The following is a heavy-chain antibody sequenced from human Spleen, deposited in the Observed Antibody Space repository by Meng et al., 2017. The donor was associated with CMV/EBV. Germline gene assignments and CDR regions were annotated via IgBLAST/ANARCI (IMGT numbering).Heavy chain of an antibody. CDR2: INHSGST. Sequence: SETLSLTCAVYGGSFRGYYWSWIRQPPGKGLEWIGEINHSGSTNYNPSLKSRVTISVDTSKNQFSLKLSSVTAADTAVYYCARSIGYCSSTSCYTQVAYYGMDVWGQGTTVTVSS. J-gene: IGHJ6*02. V-gene: IGHV4-34*01. D-gene: IGHD2-2*02. CDR1: GGSFRGYY. CDR3: ARSIGYCSSTSCYTQVAYYGMDV.